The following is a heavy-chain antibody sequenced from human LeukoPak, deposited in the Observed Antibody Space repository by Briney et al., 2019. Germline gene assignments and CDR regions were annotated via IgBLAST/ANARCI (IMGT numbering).Heavy chain of an antibody. CDR1: GFTFSRYA. Sequence: GGPLTLSCGVFGFTFSRYAMKWVRHAPEKAVECFLYISTGSDNRFYADSLKGRFTVSRDNAKDSLFLQMDSLRAEDTAVYYRARSFCTSASCSKGHYYYVMDVWGQGTTVTVSS. CDR3: ARSFCTSASCSKGHYYYVMDV. CDR2: ISTGSDNR. D-gene: IGHD2-2*01. J-gene: IGHJ6*02. V-gene: IGHV3-21*01.